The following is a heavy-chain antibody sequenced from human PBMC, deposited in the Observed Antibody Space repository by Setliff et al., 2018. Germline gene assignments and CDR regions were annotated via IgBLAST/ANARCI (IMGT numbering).Heavy chain of an antibody. V-gene: IGHV3-7*03. Sequence: PGGSLRLSCTASGFTFGDYAMSWVRQAPGKGLEWVANIKEDGSERYYVDSVKGRFTMSRDNAKNSLYLQMNSLRADDTAVYYCLKKIIAGAGPPYDYFDYWGQGTLVTVSS. CDR2: IKEDGSER. CDR1: GFTFGDYA. D-gene: IGHD1-26*01. J-gene: IGHJ4*02. CDR3: LKKIIAGAGPPYDYFDY.